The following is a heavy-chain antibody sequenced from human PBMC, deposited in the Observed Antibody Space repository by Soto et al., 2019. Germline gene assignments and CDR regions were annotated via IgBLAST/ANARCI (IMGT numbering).Heavy chain of an antibody. J-gene: IGHJ6*02. Sequence: EVQLVESGGGLVQPGGSLRLSCEASGFTFRNYDMHWVRQGTGKGLEWVSGISAAGDPDYADSVEGRFTISSENAQNSFFLQMNSLRVGDTAVYYCARTDRDFYGLDVLGQGTTVIVSS. CDR3: ARTDRDFYGLDV. CDR2: ISAAGDP. CDR1: GFTFRNYD. V-gene: IGHV3-13*05.